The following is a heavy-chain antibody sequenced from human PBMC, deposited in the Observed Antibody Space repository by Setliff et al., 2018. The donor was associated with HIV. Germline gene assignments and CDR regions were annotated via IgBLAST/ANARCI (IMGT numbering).Heavy chain of an antibody. V-gene: IGHV4-39*01. CDR1: GASVSSNDYY. J-gene: IGHJ4*02. CDR2: IFYTGST. Sequence: SETLSLTCTVSGASVSSNDYYWGWIRQPPGKGLEWIGSIFYTGSTSYNPSLRSRVSISEDSSKNQFSLTVTSMTAADTALYYCARGPLYGYDRGYFDYWGQGTLVTVSS. CDR3: ARGPLYGYDRGYFDY. D-gene: IGHD5-12*01.